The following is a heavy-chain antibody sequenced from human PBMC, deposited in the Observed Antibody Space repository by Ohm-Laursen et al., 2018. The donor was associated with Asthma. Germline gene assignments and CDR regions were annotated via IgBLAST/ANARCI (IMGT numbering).Heavy chain of an antibody. CDR2: ISYDGSNT. CDR1: GFTFSSYG. V-gene: IGHV3-30*03. D-gene: IGHD3-22*01. J-gene: IGHJ4*02. CDR3: ARDRSRSGHYPRPHDY. Sequence: SLRLSCAASGFTFSSYGMHWVRQAPGKGLEWVAVISYDGSNTYYADSVKGRFTISRDNSKNTLYLQMNSLRAEDTAVYYCARDRSRSGHYPRPHDYWGQGTLVTVSS.